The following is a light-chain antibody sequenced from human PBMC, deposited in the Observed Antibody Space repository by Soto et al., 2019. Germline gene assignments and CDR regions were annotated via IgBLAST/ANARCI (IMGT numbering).Light chain of an antibody. CDR2: DAS. CDR3: PQYGTSPWT. J-gene: IGKJ1*01. V-gene: IGKV3-20*01. CDR1: QTIANNY. Sequence: EVALTQSPGTLSLSPGARATLSCRASQTIANNYLTWYQQKPGQAPRVLIYDASIRATGIPDRISGSGSGTDFTLTISRLEPVDFAVYYCPQYGTSPWT.